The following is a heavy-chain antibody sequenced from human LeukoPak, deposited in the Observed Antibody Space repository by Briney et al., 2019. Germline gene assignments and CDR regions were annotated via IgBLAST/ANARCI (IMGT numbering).Heavy chain of an antibody. CDR1: GFTFSSYA. J-gene: IGHJ6*02. CDR3: AKDSPSIYHGANYYYGMDV. V-gene: IGHV3-23*01. CDR2: ISGSGGST. D-gene: IGHD2-2*01. Sequence: GGSLRLSCAASGFTFSSYAMSWVRQAPGKALEWVSAISGSGGSTYYADSVKGRFTISRDNSKNTLYLQMNSLRAEDTAVYYCAKDSPSIYHGANYYYGMDVWGQGTTVTVSS.